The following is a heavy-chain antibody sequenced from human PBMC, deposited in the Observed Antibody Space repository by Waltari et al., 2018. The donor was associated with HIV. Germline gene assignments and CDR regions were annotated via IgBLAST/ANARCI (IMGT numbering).Heavy chain of an antibody. CDR3: AREGITSMALDEH. CDR1: GFTLPANW. Sequence: VQLVESVGGLVKPGGSLRLSCAASGFTLPANWMHWVRQAPGKGLVWVSRINGDGSSTDYADSVKGRFTISRDNAKDTLYLQMNSLRVEDTAVYYCAREGITSMALDEHWGQGTLVTVSS. CDR2: INGDGSST. V-gene: IGHV3-74*01. D-gene: IGHD6-6*01. J-gene: IGHJ4*02.